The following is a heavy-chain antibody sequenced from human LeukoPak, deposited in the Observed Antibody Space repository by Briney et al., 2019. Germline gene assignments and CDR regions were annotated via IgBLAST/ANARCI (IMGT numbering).Heavy chain of an antibody. J-gene: IGHJ3*01. V-gene: IGHV3-23*01. D-gene: IGHD4-17*01. CDR2: INGNGGRT. CDR1: GFTFSNYA. CDR3: GRDPNGDYIGAFDF. Sequence: AGGSLRLSCAASGFTFSNYAFVWVRQAPGKGLEWVSGINGNGGRTIHADSVKGRFTISRDNSMNTLYLQMNSLRADDTAIYYCGRDPNGDYIGAFDFWGQGTMVSVSS.